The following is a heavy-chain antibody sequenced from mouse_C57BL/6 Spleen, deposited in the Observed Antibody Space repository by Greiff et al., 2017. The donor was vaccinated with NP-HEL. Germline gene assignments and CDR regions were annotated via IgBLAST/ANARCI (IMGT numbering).Heavy chain of an antibody. V-gene: IGHV1-52*01. J-gene: IGHJ2*01. CDR2: IDPSDSET. CDR1: GYTFTSYW. CDR3: ARGTSFDY. D-gene: IGHD3-3*01. Sequence: VQLKQPGAELVRPGSSVKLSCKASGYTFTSYWMHWVKQRPIQGLEWIGNIDPSDSETHYNQKFKDKATLTVDKSSSTAYMQLSSLTSEDSAVYYCARGTSFDYWGQGTTLTVSS.